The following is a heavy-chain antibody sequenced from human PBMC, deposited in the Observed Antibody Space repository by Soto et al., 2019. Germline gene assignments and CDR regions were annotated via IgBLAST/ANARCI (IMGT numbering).Heavy chain of an antibody. CDR3: AKGDRGCSGGSCYPYFDY. J-gene: IGHJ4*02. D-gene: IGHD2-15*01. V-gene: IGHV3-30*18. CDR2: ISYDGSNK. CDR1: GFTFSSYG. Sequence: PGGSLRLSCAASGFTFSSYGMHWVRQAPGKGLEWVAVISYDGSNKYYADSVKGRFTISRDNSKNTLYLQMNSLRAEDTAVYYCAKGDRGCSGGSCYPYFDYWGQGTLVTVSS.